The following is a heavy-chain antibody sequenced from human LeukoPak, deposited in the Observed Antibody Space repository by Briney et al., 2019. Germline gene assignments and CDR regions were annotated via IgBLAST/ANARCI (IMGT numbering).Heavy chain of an antibody. CDR1: GFTFSSYG. D-gene: IGHD3-16*01. V-gene: IGHV3-30*19. Sequence: GRSLRLSCAASGFTFSSYGMHWVRQAPGKGLEWVAVISYDGSNKYYADSVKGRFTISRDNSKNTLYLQMNSLRAEDTAVYYCARDPLPHLDYYGMDVWGQGTTVIVSS. CDR2: ISYDGSNK. CDR3: ARDPLPHLDYYGMDV. J-gene: IGHJ6*02.